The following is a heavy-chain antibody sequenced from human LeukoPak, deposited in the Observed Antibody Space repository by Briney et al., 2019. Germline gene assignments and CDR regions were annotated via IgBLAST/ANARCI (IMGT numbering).Heavy chain of an antibody. CDR2: IYYSGST. Sequence: SETLSLTCTVSGGSISSSSYYWGRIPQPPGKGLEWFVSIYYSGSTYHNPSLKSRVTISVDTSKNQFSLKLSSVTAADTAVYYCARVPLVGATEALPFFDYWGQGTLVTVSS. V-gene: IGHV4-39*07. CDR1: GGSISSSSYY. J-gene: IGHJ4*02. CDR3: ARVPLVGATEALPFFDY. D-gene: IGHD1-26*01.